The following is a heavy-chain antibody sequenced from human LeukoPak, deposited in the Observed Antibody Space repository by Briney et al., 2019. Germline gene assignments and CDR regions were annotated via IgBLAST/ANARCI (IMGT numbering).Heavy chain of an antibody. J-gene: IGHJ4*02. CDR1: GFTFSSYA. CDR3: ARGYCSSTSCYRIDY. V-gene: IGHV3-23*01. D-gene: IGHD2-2*01. CDR2: ISGSGGST. Sequence: GGSLRLSCAASGFTFSSYAMSWVRQAPGKGLEWVSAISGSGGSTYYADSVKGRFTISRDNAKSSLYLQMNSLRAEDTALYYCARGYCSSTSCYRIDYWGQGTLVTVSS.